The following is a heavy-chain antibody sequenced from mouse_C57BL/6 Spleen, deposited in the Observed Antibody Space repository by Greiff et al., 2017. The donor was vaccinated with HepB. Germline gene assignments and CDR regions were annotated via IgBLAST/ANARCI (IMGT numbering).Heavy chain of an antibody. CDR3: ARQAVESNYEDWYFDV. V-gene: IGHV5-15*01. D-gene: IGHD2-5*01. Sequence: EVQGVESGGGLVQPGGSLKLSCAASGFTFSDYGMAWVRQAPRKGPEWVAFISNLAYSIYYADTVTGRITISRENATNTLYLEMSSLRSEDTAMYYCARQAVESNYEDWYFDVWGTGTTVTVSS. CDR2: ISNLAYSI. CDR1: GFTFSDYG. J-gene: IGHJ1*03.